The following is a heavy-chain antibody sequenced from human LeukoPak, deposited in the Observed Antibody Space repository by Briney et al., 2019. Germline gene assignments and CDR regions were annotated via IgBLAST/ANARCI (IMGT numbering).Heavy chain of an antibody. CDR3: ASTTVTRPYYYYYMDV. Sequence: SETLSLTCTVSGGSISSSSYYWGWIRQPPGKGLEWIGSIYYSGSTNYNPSLKSRVTISVDTSKNQFSLKLSSVTAADTAVYYCASTTVTRPYYYYYMDVWGKGTTVTVSS. CDR1: GGSISSSSYY. D-gene: IGHD4-17*01. CDR2: IYYSGST. J-gene: IGHJ6*03. V-gene: IGHV4-39*07.